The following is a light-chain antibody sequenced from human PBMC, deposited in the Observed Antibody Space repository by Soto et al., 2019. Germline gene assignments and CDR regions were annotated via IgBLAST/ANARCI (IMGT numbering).Light chain of an antibody. CDR3: QQSFSTPLT. CDR2: AAS. J-gene: IGKJ4*01. Sequence: DIQMTQSPSSLSASVGDRVTITCRASQTISSYLNWYQQKPGKAPKLLIFAASSLQSGVPPRFSGSGSGTDFTFTIGSLQPEDFATYFCQQSFSTPLTFGGGTKVDIK. CDR1: QTISSY. V-gene: IGKV1-39*01.